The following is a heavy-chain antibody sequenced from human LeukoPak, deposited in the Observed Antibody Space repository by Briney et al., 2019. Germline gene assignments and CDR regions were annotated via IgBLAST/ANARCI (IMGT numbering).Heavy chain of an antibody. D-gene: IGHD4-17*01. CDR1: GFSFSSYE. CDR2: ISTGSTI. J-gene: IGHJ4*02. Sequence: GGSLRLSCAASGFSFSSYEMNWVRQAPGNGLEWVSYISTGSTIHYADSVKGRFTISRDNAKKSLYLQMNSLRPEDTAVYYCARDLAPANYGDLEPLDSWGQGTLVTVSS. CDR3: ARDLAPANYGDLEPLDS. V-gene: IGHV3-48*03.